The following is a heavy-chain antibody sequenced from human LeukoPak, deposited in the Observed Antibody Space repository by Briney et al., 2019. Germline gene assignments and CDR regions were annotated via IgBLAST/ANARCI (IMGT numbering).Heavy chain of an antibody. J-gene: IGHJ5*02. V-gene: IGHV1-24*01. D-gene: IGHD3-22*01. Sequence: ASVKVSYKVSGYTLTELSMHWVRQAPGKGLEWMGGFDPEDGETIYAQKFQGRVTMTEDTSTDTAYMELSSLRSEDTAVFYCATGRDSSSNWFDPWGQGTLVTVSS. CDR1: GYTLTELS. CDR3: ATGRDSSSNWFDP. CDR2: FDPEDGET.